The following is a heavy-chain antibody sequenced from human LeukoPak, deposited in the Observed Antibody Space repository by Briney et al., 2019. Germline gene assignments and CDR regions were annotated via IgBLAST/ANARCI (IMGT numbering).Heavy chain of an antibody. V-gene: IGHV1-18*01. J-gene: IGHJ4*02. CDR2: ISTYDDNI. D-gene: IGHD3-9*01. Sequence: ASVKVSCKASGYTFTTYGLSWVRQAPGQGLEWLGWISTYDDNIKCAQSLQGRLTLTIDTSTSTAYMELRSLTSDDTAVYYCARGTYSNILTGTDYWGPGTLVTVSS. CDR1: GYTFTTYG. CDR3: ARGTYSNILTGTDY.